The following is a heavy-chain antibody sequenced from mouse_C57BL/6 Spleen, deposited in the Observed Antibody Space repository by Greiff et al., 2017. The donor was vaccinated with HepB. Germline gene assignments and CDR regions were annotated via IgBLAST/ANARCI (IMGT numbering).Heavy chain of an antibody. D-gene: IGHD1-1*01. CDR1: GYTFTSYW. CDR3: ANGSSFLAY. J-gene: IGHJ3*01. V-gene: IGHV1-7*01. CDR2: INPSSGYT. Sequence: VQLQQSGAELAKPGASVKLSCKASGYTFTSYWMHWVKQRPGQGLEWIGYINPSSGYTKYNQKFKDKATLTEDTSSSTAYMQLSSLTYEDSAVYYCANGSSFLAYWGQGTLVTVSA.